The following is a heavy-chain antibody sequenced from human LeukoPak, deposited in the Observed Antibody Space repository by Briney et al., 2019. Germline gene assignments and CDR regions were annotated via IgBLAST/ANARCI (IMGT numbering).Heavy chain of an antibody. V-gene: IGHV1-69*13. Sequence: SVKVSCKASGGTFISYALSWVRQAPGQGLEWMGGIIPFFGTPNYAQRFQDRVTISADESTSTFYMELRSLRSEDTAVYYCARPKTYYYEDTDLKVWVRGPLDYWGQGTLVTVSS. J-gene: IGHJ4*02. CDR2: IIPFFGTP. CDR1: GGTFISYA. D-gene: IGHD3-22*01. CDR3: ARPKTYYYEDTDLKVWVRGPLDY.